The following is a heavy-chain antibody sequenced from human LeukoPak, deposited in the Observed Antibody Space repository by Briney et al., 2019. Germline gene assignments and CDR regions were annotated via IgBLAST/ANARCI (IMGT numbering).Heavy chain of an antibody. Sequence: GGSLRLSCAGSGFTVSSKYMSWVRQAPGKGLEWVSVIYSGGSTDYADSVKGRFTMSRDNSKNMLYLQMNSLRVDDAAVYFCARGRGYSGYDVSLPFDYWGQGTLVTVSS. D-gene: IGHD5-12*01. J-gene: IGHJ4*02. CDR3: ARGRGYSGYDVSLPFDY. V-gene: IGHV3-66*01. CDR2: IYSGGST. CDR1: GFTVSSKY.